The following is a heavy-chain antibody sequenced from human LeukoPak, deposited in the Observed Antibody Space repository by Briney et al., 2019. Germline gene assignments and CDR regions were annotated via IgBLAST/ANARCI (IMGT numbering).Heavy chain of an antibody. CDR2: IYHSGNT. J-gene: IGHJ4*02. CDR1: GYSISSGYY. V-gene: IGHV4-38-2*02. Sequence: SETLSLTCTVPGYSISSGYYWGWIRQPPGKGLEWIGNIYHSGNTYYNPSLKSRVTISVDTSKNQFSLRLSSVTAADTAVYYCARSKDIRMGSKRGIEMDYWGQGTLVTVSS. D-gene: IGHD5-24*01. CDR3: ARSKDIRMGSKRGIEMDY.